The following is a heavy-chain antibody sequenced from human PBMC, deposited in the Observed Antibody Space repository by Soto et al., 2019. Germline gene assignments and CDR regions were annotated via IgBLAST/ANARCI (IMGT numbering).Heavy chain of an antibody. CDR2: FDPEDGET. CDR1: GYTLTELS. Sequence: ASVKVSCKVSGYTLTELSMHWVRQAPGKGLEWMGGFDPEDGETIYAQKFQGRVTMTEDTSTDTAYMELSSLRSEDTAVYYCATGNYGDYYYGMDVWGQGPTVTVSS. D-gene: IGHD4-17*01. CDR3: ATGNYGDYYYGMDV. V-gene: IGHV1-24*01. J-gene: IGHJ6*02.